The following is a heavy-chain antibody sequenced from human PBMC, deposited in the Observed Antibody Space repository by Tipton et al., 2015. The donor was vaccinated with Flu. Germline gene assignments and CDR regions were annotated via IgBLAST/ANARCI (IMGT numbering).Heavy chain of an antibody. CDR3: AKDMGGSGYSVDYWYFDL. D-gene: IGHD3-22*01. CDR1: GFTFDDYA. J-gene: IGHJ2*01. V-gene: IGHV3-9*01. Sequence: SLRLSCPASGFTFDDYAMHWVRQAPGKGLEWVSGISWNSGSIGNADSVKGRFTISRDNAKNSLYLQMNSLRAEDTALYYCAKDMGGSGYSVDYWYFDLWGRGTLVTVSS. CDR2: ISWNSGSI.